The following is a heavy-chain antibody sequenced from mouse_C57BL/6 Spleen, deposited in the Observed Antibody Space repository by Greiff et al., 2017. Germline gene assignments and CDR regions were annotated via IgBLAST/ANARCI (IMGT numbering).Heavy chain of an antibody. V-gene: IGHV1-64*01. D-gene: IGHD2-4*01. CDR2: IHPNSGST. Sequence: VQLQQPGAELVKPGASVKLSCKASGYTFTSYWMHWVKQRPGQGLEWIGMIHPNSGSTNYNEKFKSKATLPVDKSSSTAYMQLSSLTSEDSAVYYCAKGYYDCYYSMDYWGQGTSVTVSS. CDR3: AKGYYDCYYSMDY. CDR1: GYTFTSYW. J-gene: IGHJ4*01.